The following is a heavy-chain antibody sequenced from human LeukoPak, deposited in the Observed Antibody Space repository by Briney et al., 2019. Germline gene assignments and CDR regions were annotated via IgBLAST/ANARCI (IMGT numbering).Heavy chain of an antibody. CDR3: ARADYGSGPNPVGY. D-gene: IGHD3-10*01. CDR1: GGSISSYY. Sequence: ASETLSLTCTVSGGSISSYYWSWIRQPPGKGLEWIGYIYYSGSTNYNPSLKSRVTISVDTSKNQFSLKLSSVTAADTAVYYCARADYGSGPNPVGYWGQGTLVTVSS. CDR2: IYYSGST. V-gene: IGHV4-59*01. J-gene: IGHJ4*02.